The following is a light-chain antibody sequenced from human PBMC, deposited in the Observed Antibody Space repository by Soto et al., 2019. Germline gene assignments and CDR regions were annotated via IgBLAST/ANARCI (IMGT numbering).Light chain of an antibody. CDR2: GAS. J-gene: IGKJ1*01. CDR3: QHYNNWPWT. CDR1: RSVINN. V-gene: IGKV3D-15*01. Sequence: EIVVTQSPGTLSLSPGERATLSCSVSRSVINNYLAWYQQKPGQAPRLLIYGASNRATGIPARFSGSGSGTEFTLTISSLRSEDFAVYYCQHYNNWPWTLGQGTKVDIK.